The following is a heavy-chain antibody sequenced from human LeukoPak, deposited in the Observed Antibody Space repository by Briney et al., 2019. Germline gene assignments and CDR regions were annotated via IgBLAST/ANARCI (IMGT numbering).Heavy chain of an antibody. D-gene: IGHD3-10*01. V-gene: IGHV3-15*01. CDR1: GFTFSNAW. Sequence: GGSLRLSCAASGFTFSNAWMSWVRQAPGKGLEWVGRIKSKTDGGTTDYTAPVKGRFTISRDDSKNTQYLQMNSLKTEDTAVYYCTRGPFDYYGSASYLANGMDVWGQGTTVSVSS. J-gene: IGHJ6*02. CDR2: IKSKTDGGTT. CDR3: TRGPFDYYGSASYLANGMDV.